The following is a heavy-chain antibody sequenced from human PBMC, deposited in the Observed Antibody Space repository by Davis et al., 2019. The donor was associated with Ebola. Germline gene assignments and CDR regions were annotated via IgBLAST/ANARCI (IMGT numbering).Heavy chain of an antibody. D-gene: IGHD1-26*01. CDR1: GAPVTFNY. Sequence: MPGGSLRLSCSVSGAPVTFNYWNWIRQPPGKGLEWIAYKYNSGSYNYNPSLKSRVTMSVDTSKNQFSLKVTSVTAADTAVYYCARSSGTYSTLHYWGQGILVTVSS. V-gene: IGHV4-59*02. CDR3: ARSSGTYSTLHY. J-gene: IGHJ4*02. CDR2: KYNSGSY.